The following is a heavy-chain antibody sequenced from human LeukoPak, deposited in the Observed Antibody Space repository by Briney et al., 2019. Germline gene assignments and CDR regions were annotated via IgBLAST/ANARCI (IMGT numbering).Heavy chain of an antibody. J-gene: IGHJ2*01. CDR3: TRDGPAPGWYFDL. V-gene: IGHV1-18*01. CDR2: ISDYNGDT. CDR1: GYTFPNYG. Sequence: ASVKVSCKASGYTFPNYGLSWVRQAPGQGLEWMGWISDYNGDTKYAQKLQDRVTMTTDTSTSTAYMELRSLRSDDTAVYFCTRDGPAPGWYFDLWGRGTLVTVSS.